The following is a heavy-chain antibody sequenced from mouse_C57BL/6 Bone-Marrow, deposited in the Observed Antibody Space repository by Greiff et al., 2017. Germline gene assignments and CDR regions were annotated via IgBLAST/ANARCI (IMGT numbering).Heavy chain of an antibody. CDR3: ASYGFAY. V-gene: IGHV1-81*01. D-gene: IGHD1-1*02. J-gene: IGHJ3*01. CDR1: GYTFTSYG. Sequence: VQLQQSGAELVRPGASVTLSCKASGYTFTSYGISWVKQRTGQGLEWIGEIYPRNGNTYYNEKFKGKATLTADKSSSTAYMELRSLTSEDSAVFFCASYGFAYWGQGTLVTVSA. CDR2: IYPRNGNT.